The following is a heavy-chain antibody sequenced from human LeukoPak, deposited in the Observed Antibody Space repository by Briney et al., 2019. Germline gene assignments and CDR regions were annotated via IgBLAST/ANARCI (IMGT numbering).Heavy chain of an antibody. CDR3: ARFLSSSWYYYFDY. J-gene: IGHJ4*02. Sequence: PSETLSLTCTVSGGSISSSSYYWGWIRQPPGKGLEWIGSIYYSGSTYYNPSLKSRVTISVDTSKNQFSLKLSSVTAADTAVYYCARFLSSSWYYYFDYWGQGTLVTVSS. D-gene: IGHD6-13*01. CDR2: IYYSGST. CDR1: GGSISSSSYY. V-gene: IGHV4-39*01.